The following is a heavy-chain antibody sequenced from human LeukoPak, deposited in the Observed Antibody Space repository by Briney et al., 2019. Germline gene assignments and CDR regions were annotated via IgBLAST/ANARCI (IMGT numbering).Heavy chain of an antibody. J-gene: IGHJ4*02. CDR2: IFGSGGST. V-gene: IGHV3-23*01. D-gene: IGHD3-9*01. CDR3: AKDYDTLTGYYSISDY. Sequence: GGSLRLSCAASGSTLSSYAMSWVRQAPGKGLEWVSVIFGSGGSTSYADSVKGRFTVSRDYSKNMLYLQMNSLRAEHTAIYYCAKDYDTLTGYYSISDYWGQGTLVTVS. CDR1: GSTLSSYA.